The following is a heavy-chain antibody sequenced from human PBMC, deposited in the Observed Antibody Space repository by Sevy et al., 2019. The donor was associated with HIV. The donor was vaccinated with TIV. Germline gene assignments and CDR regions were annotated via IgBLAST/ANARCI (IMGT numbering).Heavy chain of an antibody. CDR3: ARPLSHWVVTPFDY. CDR2: IYYSGST. CDR1: GGSITSSSYF. V-gene: IGHV4-39*01. J-gene: IGHJ4*02. Sequence: SETLSLTCTVSGGSITSSSYFWAWIRQPPGKGLEWIGSIYYSGSTYYNPSLKTRVTISVDTSKNQFSLKLTSVTAADTAVYYCARPLSHWVVTPFDYCGQGTLVTVSS. D-gene: IGHD2-21*02.